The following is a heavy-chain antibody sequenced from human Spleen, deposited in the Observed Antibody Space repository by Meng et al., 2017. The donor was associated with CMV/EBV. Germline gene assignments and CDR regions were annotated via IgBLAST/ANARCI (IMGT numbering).Heavy chain of an antibody. CDR1: GYSISSGYY. CDR2: IFHAGDT. D-gene: IGHD6-6*01. J-gene: IGHJ4*02. V-gene: IGHV4-38-2*01. CDR3: ARRPLRTLAARPHPLYYFDY. Sequence: SETLSLTCHVSGYSISSGYYWGWIRQPPGKGLQWIGSIFHAGDTYYNPALSSRVTISVDTSKNQFSLRLSSVTAADTAVYYCARRPLRTLAARPHPLYYFDYWGQGTLVTVSS.